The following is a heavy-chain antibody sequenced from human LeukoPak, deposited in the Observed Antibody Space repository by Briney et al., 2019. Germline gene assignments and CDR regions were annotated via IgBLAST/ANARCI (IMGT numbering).Heavy chain of an antibody. J-gene: IGHJ4*02. Sequence: SETLSLTCTVSGGSISSYYWSWIRQPAGKGLEWIGRIYTSGSTNYNPSLKSRVTMSVDTSKNQFSLKLSSVTAADTAVYYCARDSPYYYDSSGYSSIFDYWGQGTLVTVSS. CDR2: IYTSGST. D-gene: IGHD3-22*01. CDR1: GGSISSYY. CDR3: ARDSPYYYDSSGYSSIFDY. V-gene: IGHV4-4*07.